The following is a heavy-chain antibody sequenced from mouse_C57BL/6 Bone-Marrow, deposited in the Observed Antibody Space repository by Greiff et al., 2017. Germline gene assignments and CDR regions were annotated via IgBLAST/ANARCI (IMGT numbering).Heavy chain of an antibody. CDR3: ARWSMVTTDY. V-gene: IGHV1-82*01. Sequence: VQLVESGPELVKPGASVKISCKASGYAFSSSWLNWVKQRPGRGLEWIGRIYPGDGDTNYNGKFQGKATLTADKSSSTAYMQLSSLTSEDSAVYFWARWSMVTTDYGGQGTTLTVSA. J-gene: IGHJ2*01. CDR1: GYAFSSSW. CDR2: IYPGDGDT. D-gene: IGHD2-2*01.